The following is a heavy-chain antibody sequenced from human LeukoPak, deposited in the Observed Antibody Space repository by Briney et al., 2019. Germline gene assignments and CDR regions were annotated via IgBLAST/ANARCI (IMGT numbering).Heavy chain of an antibody. D-gene: IGHD2-15*01. CDR1: GYTFTGYY. J-gene: IGHJ4*02. CDR2: INPNSGDT. Sequence: ASVRVSCKASGYTFTGYYMHWVRQAPGQGLERMGWINPNSGDTGYAQKFQGRVTMTRDTSISTAYMELTRLRSDDTAVYYCARERPIVVVIAATDFDYWGQGTLVTVSS. CDR3: ARERPIVVVIAATDFDY. V-gene: IGHV1-2*02.